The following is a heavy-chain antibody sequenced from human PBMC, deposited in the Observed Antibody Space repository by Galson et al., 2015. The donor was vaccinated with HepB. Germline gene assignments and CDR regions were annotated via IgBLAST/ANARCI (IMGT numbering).Heavy chain of an antibody. CDR2: INPSGGST. Sequence: SVKVSCKASGYTFTSYYMYWVRQAPGQGLEWMGIINPSGGSTSYAQKFQGRVTMTRDTSTSTVYMELSSLRSEYTAVYYCARDRKHIVVVPAAYNWFDPWGQGTLVTVSS. J-gene: IGHJ5*02. V-gene: IGHV1-46*01. CDR1: GYTFTSYY. CDR3: ARDRKHIVVVPAAYNWFDP. D-gene: IGHD2-2*01.